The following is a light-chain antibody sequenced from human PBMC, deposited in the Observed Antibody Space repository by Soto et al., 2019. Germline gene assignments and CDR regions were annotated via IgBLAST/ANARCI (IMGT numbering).Light chain of an antibody. CDR3: ISYTSDDVRYV. V-gene: IGLV2-14*01. J-gene: IGLJ1*01. CDR2: EVS. CDR1: NSDVGIYDF. Sequence: QSALTQTASVSGTPGQSITISCTGSNSDVGIYDFVSWYQHHPGRAPKLIVSEVSHRPSGVSNRFSGSKSGNTASLTISGLQSEDEAYYYCISYTSDDVRYVFGTGTTLTVL.